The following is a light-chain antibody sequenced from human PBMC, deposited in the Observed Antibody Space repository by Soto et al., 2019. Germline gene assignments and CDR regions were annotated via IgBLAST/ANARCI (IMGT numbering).Light chain of an antibody. CDR2: TAS. CDR1: EHVPSTS. V-gene: IGKV3-20*01. J-gene: IGKJ5*01. CDR3: QQYGTSPFT. Sequence: EIVLSQSPGTLSLSPGERATLSCSCSEHVPSTSLAWYQQTPGQAPRLIIHTASSRATGIPDRFSGSGYGTDCTLTISGLEPEDVAVYHCQQYGTSPFTLGQGTRLEI.